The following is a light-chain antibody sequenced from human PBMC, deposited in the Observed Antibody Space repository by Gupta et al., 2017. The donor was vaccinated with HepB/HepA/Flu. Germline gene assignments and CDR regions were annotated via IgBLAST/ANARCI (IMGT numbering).Light chain of an antibody. V-gene: IGKV3-11*01. CDR2: DAS. CDR1: QSVSSY. Sequence: EIVLTQSPATLSLSPGERATLSCRASQSVSSYLAWYQQKPGQAPRLLIYDASNRDTGIPARFSGSGYGKDLTLTISSREQEDFAVYYCQQHSNWPPITFGQGTLVEIK. J-gene: IGKJ5*01. CDR3: QQHSNWPPIT.